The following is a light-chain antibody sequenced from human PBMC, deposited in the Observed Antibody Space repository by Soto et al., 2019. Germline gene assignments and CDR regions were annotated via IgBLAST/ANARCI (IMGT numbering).Light chain of an antibody. CDR1: QSVSSSY. Sequence: EIVLTQSPGTLSLSPGERATLSCRASQSVSSSYLAWYQQKPGQAPRLPIYAASSRATGIPDRFSGSGSGTDFTLTISRLEPEDFAVYYCQQYGSSPITFGQGTRLAIK. J-gene: IGKJ5*01. CDR3: QQYGSSPIT. CDR2: AAS. V-gene: IGKV3-20*01.